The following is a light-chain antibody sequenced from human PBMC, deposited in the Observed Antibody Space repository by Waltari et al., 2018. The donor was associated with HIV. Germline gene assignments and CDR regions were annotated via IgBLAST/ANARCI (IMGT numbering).Light chain of an antibody. Sequence: DIQMTQSPSSLSASVGDRISITCRASQEISNYLAWFQQKPGEAPKSLIFDASSLQSGVPSKFSGSGSGTDFTLTISRLQPEDFATYYCQQYHSYPYTFGQGTKLES. CDR3: QQYHSYPYT. CDR1: QEISNY. V-gene: IGKV1-16*02. CDR2: DAS. J-gene: IGKJ2*01.